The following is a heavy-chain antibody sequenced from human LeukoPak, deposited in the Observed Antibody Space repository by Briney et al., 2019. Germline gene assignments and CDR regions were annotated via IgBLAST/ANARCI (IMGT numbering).Heavy chain of an antibody. CDR3: VRDLTSGARFDF. J-gene: IGHJ4*02. CDR2: ISSDGNTK. Sequence: GGSLRLSCVASGFTFTDYAFNWVRQAPGKEMEWVAIISSDGNTKSYADTLKGRFSISRDNFRDTVFLEVSTLRPEDTGLYYCVRDLTSGARFDFWGQGALVTVSA. D-gene: IGHD2-8*02. CDR1: GFTFTDYA. V-gene: IGHV3-30*04.